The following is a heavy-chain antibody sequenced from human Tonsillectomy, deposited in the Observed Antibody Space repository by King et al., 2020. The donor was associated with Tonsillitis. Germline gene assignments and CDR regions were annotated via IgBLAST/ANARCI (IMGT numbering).Heavy chain of an antibody. Sequence: LVESGGGFVQPGGSLRLSCAASGFTFSSYAMSWVRQAPGKGLEWVALISSGGSRAYYEDSVKGRVTISRDDSKNTLYLQMISLRAEDTAVYYCATSVFCCGDCDTNDPFDIWGQGTLVTVSS. V-gene: IGHV3-23*03. D-gene: IGHD2-21*02. J-gene: IGHJ3*02. CDR3: ATSVFCCGDCDTNDPFDI. CDR1: GFTFSSYA. CDR2: ISSGGSRA.